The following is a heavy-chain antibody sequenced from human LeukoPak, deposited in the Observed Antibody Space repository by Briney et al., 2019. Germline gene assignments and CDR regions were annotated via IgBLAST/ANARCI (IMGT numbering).Heavy chain of an antibody. CDR3: ARLGYCSGGSCSD. J-gene: IGHJ4*02. CDR2: IYYSGST. V-gene: IGHV4-39*01. D-gene: IGHD2-15*01. CDR1: GGSISSSSYY. Sequence: SQTLSLTCTVSGGSISSSSYYWGWIRQPPGKGLEWIGSIYYSGSTYYNPSLKSRVTISVDTSKNQFSLKLSSVTAADTAVYYCARLGYCSGGSCSDWGQGTLVTVSS.